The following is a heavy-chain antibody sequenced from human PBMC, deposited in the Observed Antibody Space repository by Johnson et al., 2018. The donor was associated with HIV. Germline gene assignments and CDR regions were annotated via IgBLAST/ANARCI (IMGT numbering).Heavy chain of an antibody. CDR2: ISYDGSNK. Sequence: QVQLVESGGGLVRPGGSLRLSCAPSTFSVSSNSMTWVRQAPGKGLEWVAVISYDGSNKYYADSVKGRFTISRDNSKNTLYLQMNSLSAEDTAVYYCASTGSGRDDAFDIWGQGTMVTVSS. CDR3: ASTGSGRDDAFDI. D-gene: IGHD3-10*01. CDR1: TFSVSSNS. J-gene: IGHJ3*02. V-gene: IGHV3-30*14.